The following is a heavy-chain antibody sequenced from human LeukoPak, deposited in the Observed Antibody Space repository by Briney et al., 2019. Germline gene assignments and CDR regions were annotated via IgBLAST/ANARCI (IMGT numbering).Heavy chain of an antibody. CDR3: AKGRLVPDY. CDR1: GFTFSSYA. D-gene: IGHD3-10*01. J-gene: IGHJ4*02. CDR2: VSGNGDNT. Sequence: GGSLRLSCAASGFTFSSYAMSWVRQAPGKGLEWVSTVSGNGDNTNYADSVKGRFTISRDKSKSTLYLQMSSLRVEDTAIYHCAKGRLVPDYWGQGTLVTVSS. V-gene: IGHV3-23*01.